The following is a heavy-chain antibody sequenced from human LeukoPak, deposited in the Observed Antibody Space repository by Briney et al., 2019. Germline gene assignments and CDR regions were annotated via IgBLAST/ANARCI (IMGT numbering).Heavy chain of an antibody. D-gene: IGHD4-23*01. Sequence: GRSLRLSCAASGFTFSNYSMHWVRQAPGKGLDWVAVISYDGSNKYYADSVKGRFTISRDNSKEMLYLQVSSLRPEDTAVYYCAREMPVVTADYYFDYWGQGALVTVSS. V-gene: IGHV3-30-3*01. CDR1: GFTFSNYS. CDR2: ISYDGSNK. J-gene: IGHJ4*02. CDR3: AREMPVVTADYYFDY.